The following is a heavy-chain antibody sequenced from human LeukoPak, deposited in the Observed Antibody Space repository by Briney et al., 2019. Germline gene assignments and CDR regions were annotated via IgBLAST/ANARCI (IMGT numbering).Heavy chain of an antibody. J-gene: IGHJ4*02. CDR3: ARRSPYQVLTGYSPSYFFDY. CDR1: GGSIGSSGFY. V-gene: IGHV4-39*01. D-gene: IGHD3-9*01. CDR2: IYYPEST. Sequence: SETLSLTCKVSGGSIGSSGFYWGWIRQPPGKGLEWIGSIYYPESTHYNPSLESRVTISVDTSKYQVSLKLNSLTGADTAVYYCARRSPYQVLTGYSPSYFFDYWGQGTPVRVSS.